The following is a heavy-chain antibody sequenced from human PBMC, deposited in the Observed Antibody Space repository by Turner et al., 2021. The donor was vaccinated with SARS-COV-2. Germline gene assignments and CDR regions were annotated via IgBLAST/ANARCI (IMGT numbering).Heavy chain of an antibody. Sequence: QVQLQESGPGLVKPSETLSPTCTVPGGSISSKSWSWNRQSPGRGLEWIGYFYKIGSIDYNPTLRSRVTISVDTSKNQLSLNLISVTAADTAVYYCARHQGSASGYDHGMNVWGQGTAVIVSS. CDR2: FYKIGSI. D-gene: IGHD1-26*01. CDR3: ARHQGSASGYDHGMNV. CDR1: GGSISSKS. V-gene: IGHV4-59*08. J-gene: IGHJ6*02.